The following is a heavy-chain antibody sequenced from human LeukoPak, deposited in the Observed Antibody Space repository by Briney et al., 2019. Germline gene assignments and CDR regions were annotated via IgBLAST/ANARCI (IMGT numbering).Heavy chain of an antibody. J-gene: IGHJ4*02. Sequence: SVKVSCKASGGTFSSYAISWVRQAPGQGLEWMGRIIPIFGTANYAQKFQGRVTITTDVSTSTAYMELSSLRSEDTAVYYCARGYSGYDWRYYFDYWGQGTLVTVSS. CDR2: IIPIFGTA. CDR3: ARGYSGYDWRYYFDY. V-gene: IGHV1-69*05. CDR1: GGTFSSYA. D-gene: IGHD5-12*01.